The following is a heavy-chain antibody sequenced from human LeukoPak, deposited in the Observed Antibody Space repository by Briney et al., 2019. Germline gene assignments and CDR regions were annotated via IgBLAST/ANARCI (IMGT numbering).Heavy chain of an antibody. CDR1: GGSFSGYY. Sequence: SETLSLTCAVYGGSFSGYYWSWIRQPPGKGLEWIGEINHSGSTNYNPSLKSRVTISVDTSKNQFSLKLSSVTAAGTAVYYCARKYSGYDPPDYWGQGTLVTVSS. D-gene: IGHD5-12*01. V-gene: IGHV4-34*01. CDR3: ARKYSGYDPPDY. CDR2: INHSGST. J-gene: IGHJ4*02.